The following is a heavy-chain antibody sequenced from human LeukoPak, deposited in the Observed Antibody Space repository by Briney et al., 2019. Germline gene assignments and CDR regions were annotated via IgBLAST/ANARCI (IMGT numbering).Heavy chain of an antibody. CDR2: IIPIFGTA. CDR1: EGTFSSYA. D-gene: IGHD2-2*01. CDR3: ARGGYCSSTSCWLDP. Sequence: SVKVSCKASEGTFSSYAISWVRQAPGQGLEWMGGIIPIFGTANYAQKFQGRVTITADESTSTAYMELSSLRSEDTAVYYCARGGYCSSTSCWLDPWGQGTLVTVSS. V-gene: IGHV1-69*01. J-gene: IGHJ5*02.